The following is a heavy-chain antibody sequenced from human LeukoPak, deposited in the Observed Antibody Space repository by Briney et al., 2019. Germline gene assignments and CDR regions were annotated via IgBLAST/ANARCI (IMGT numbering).Heavy chain of an antibody. CDR3: ARGRGSATNIDY. Sequence: SVKVSCKASGYTFTSYAISWVRQAPGQGLEWMGRIIPILGIANYAQKFQGRVTITADKSTSTAYMELSSLRSEDTAVYYCARGRGSATNIDYWGQGTLVTVSS. CDR2: IIPILGIA. CDR1: GYTFTSYA. J-gene: IGHJ4*02. D-gene: IGHD5-12*01. V-gene: IGHV1-69*04.